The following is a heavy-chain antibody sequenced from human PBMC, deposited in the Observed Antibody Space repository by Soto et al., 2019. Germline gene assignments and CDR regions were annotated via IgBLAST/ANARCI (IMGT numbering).Heavy chain of an antibody. CDR1: GFTFSSYW. D-gene: IGHD1-26*01. CDR3: ARHGSWGFAY. CDR2: INSDGSST. Sequence: EVQLVESGGGLVQPWGSLRLSCAASGFTFSSYWMHWVRQVPGKGLVWVSRINSDGSSTNYADSVKGRFTISRDNAKNTLDLQMNSLRAEDTDVFYCARHGSWGFAYWGQGTQVTVSS. V-gene: IGHV3-74*01. J-gene: IGHJ4*02.